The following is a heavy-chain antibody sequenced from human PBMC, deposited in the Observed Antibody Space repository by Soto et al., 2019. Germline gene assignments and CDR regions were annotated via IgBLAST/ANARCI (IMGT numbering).Heavy chain of an antibody. V-gene: IGHV1-46*01. CDR2: INPSGGST. D-gene: IGHD3-22*01. CDR1: GYTFTSYC. CDR3: ESYYSSGYYSHSAFYYYYGMDV. J-gene: IGHJ6*02. Sequence: GASVKVSCKASGYTFTSYCMHWVRQAPGQGLEWMGIINPSGGSTSYAQKYQGRVTMTRDTSTSTVYMELSSLRSEDTAVYYCESYYSSGYYSHSAFYYYYGMDVWGQGTTVTVSS.